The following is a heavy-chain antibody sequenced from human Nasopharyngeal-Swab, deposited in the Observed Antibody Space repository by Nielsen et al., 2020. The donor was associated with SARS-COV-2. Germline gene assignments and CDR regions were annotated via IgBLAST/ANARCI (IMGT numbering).Heavy chain of an antibody. V-gene: IGHV4-38-2*02. Sequence: SETLSLTCTVSGYSISSGYYWGWIRQPPGKGLEWIGNIYHSGSTFYNPSLKSRVTISVDTSKNQFSLKLSSVTAADTAVYYCARARDRVTIFGVVRDLFDPWGQGTLVTVSS. CDR2: IYHSGST. CDR1: GYSISSGYY. J-gene: IGHJ5*02. D-gene: IGHD3-3*01. CDR3: ARARDRVTIFGVVRDLFDP.